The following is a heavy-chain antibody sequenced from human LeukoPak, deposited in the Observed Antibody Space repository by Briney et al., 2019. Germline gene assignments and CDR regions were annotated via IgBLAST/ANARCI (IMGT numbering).Heavy chain of an antibody. Sequence: GGPLRLSCAASGFTFSSYSMNWVRQAPGKGLEWVSSISSSSTYIYYADSVKGRFTISRDNAKNSLYLQMNSLRAEDTAVYYCASPLPSGYWGQGTLVIVSS. CDR3: ASPLPSGY. CDR1: GFTFSSYS. V-gene: IGHV3-21*01. D-gene: IGHD3-22*01. J-gene: IGHJ4*02. CDR2: ISSSSTYI.